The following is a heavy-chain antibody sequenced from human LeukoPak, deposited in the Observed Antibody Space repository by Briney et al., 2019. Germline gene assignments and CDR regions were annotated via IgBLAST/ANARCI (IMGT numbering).Heavy chain of an antibody. D-gene: IGHD2/OR15-2a*01. J-gene: IGHJ6*03. Sequence: SETLSLTCTVSGYSISSGYYWGWIRQPPGKGLGWIGSFYHSGSTYYNPSLKSRVTISVDTSKNQFSLKQNSVTPAESAVYYCARPSQFGALEFCYYRDVWGKGTTVTISS. CDR2: FYHSGST. CDR3: ARPSQFGALEFCYYRDV. CDR1: GYSISSGYY. V-gene: IGHV4-38-2*02.